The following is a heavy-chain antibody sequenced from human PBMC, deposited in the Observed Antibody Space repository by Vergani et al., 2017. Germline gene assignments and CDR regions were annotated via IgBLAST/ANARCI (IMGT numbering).Heavy chain of an antibody. CDR3: ARGLGLRLLQGYGMDV. Sequence: QVQLVQSGAEVKKPGSSVKVSCKASGGTFSCYAISWVRQAPGQGLEWMGGIIPIFGTANYAQKFQGRVTITADESTSTAYMELSSLRSEDTAVYYCARGLGLRLLQGYGMDVWGQGTTVTVSS. D-gene: IGHD5-12*01. V-gene: IGHV1-69*12. CDR1: GGTFSCYA. CDR2: IIPIFGTA. J-gene: IGHJ6*02.